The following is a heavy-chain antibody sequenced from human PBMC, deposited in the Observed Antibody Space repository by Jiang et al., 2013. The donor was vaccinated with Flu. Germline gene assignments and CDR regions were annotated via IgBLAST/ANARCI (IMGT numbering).Heavy chain of an antibody. CDR1: GYSISSGNY. J-gene: IGHJ3*01. CDR3: ASISGISGPRFDAFDV. V-gene: IGHV4-38-2*01. Sequence: LLKPSETLPLTCGVSGYSISSGNYWGWIRQPPGKGPEWIGSIYHSGTTYFNPSLKSRVSISVDTSKNHFSLKLGSVTAADTAVYYCASISGISGPRFDAFDVWGQGTMVTVSS. CDR2: IYHSGTT. D-gene: IGHD1-20*01.